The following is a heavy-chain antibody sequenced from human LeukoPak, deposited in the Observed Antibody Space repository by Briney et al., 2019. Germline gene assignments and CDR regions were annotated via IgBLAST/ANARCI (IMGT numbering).Heavy chain of an antibody. J-gene: IGHJ5*02. Sequence: GGSLRLSCAASGFTFSSYAMSWVRQAPGKGLEWVSAFSGSGGSTYYADSVKGRFTISRDNSKNTLYLQMNSLRAEDTAVYYCAKDPNSGYDFLNWFDPWGQGTLVTVSS. CDR3: AKDPNSGYDFLNWFDP. CDR2: FSGSGGST. D-gene: IGHD5-12*01. V-gene: IGHV3-23*01. CDR1: GFTFSSYA.